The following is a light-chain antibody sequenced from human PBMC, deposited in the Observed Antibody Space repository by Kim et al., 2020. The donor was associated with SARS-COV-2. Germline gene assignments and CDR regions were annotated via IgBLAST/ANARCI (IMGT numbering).Light chain of an antibody. CDR2: YDN. CDR1: NVGRKR. CDR3: QVWDSSSDHVV. J-gene: IGLJ2*01. V-gene: IGLV3-21*01. Sequence: APGGTATITCGGDNVGRKRVHWYQQTPGQAPVLVINYDNDRPSGIPERFSGSNSGNTATLTISRVEAGDEADYHCQVWDSSSDHVVFGGGTQLTVL.